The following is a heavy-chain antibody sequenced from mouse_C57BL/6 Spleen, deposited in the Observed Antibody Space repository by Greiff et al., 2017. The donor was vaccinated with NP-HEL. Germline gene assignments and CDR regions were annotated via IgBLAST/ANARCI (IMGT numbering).Heavy chain of an antibody. Sequence: QVQLKESGAELVKPGASVKISCKASGYAFSSYWMNWVKQRPGKGLEWIGQIYPGDGDTNYNGKFKGKATLTADKSSSTAYMQLSSLTSEDSAVYFCARSGGSGYIAYWGQGTLVTVSA. J-gene: IGHJ3*01. V-gene: IGHV1-80*01. CDR2: IYPGDGDT. D-gene: IGHD3-2*02. CDR3: ARSGGSGYIAY. CDR1: GYAFSSYW.